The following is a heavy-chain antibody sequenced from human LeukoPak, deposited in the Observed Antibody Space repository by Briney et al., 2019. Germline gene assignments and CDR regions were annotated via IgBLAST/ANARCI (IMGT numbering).Heavy chain of an antibody. V-gene: IGHV5-51*01. J-gene: IGHJ4*02. Sequence: GESLKISCKGSGDSFTNYWIAWVRQMPGEGLEWMGIIYLGDSDTRYSPSFQGQVTIPADKSIRTAYLQWSSLKDSDTAMYYCARRAGGYCSGGRCYYFDYWGQGTLVTVSS. CDR2: IYLGDSDT. CDR3: ARRAGGYCSGGRCYYFDY. D-gene: IGHD2-15*01. CDR1: GDSFTNYW.